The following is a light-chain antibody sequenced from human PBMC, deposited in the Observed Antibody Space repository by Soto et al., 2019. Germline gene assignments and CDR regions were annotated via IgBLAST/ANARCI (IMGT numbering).Light chain of an antibody. V-gene: IGKV3-20*01. J-gene: IGKJ4*01. CDR1: EGLTSSY. Sequence: QSSSTLSLSPGQVATLSCSASEGLTSSYLAWYQQKPGQAPRLLIYDASSRATGIPDRFSGSGSGTDFTLTISRLEPEDFAVYYCQQYGNSPRTFGEGTKVDIK. CDR2: DAS. CDR3: QQYGNSPRT.